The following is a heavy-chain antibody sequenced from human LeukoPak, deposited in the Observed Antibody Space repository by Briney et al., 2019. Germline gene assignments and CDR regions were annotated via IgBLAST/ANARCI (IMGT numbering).Heavy chain of an antibody. CDR3: VKGETAVAGGAFDY. J-gene: IGHJ4*02. Sequence: GGSLRLSCAASGFAFGDYAMHWVRQAPGKGLEWVSGISWNSRSLGYAGSVKGRFTVSRDNAKNSLYLQMNSLRAEDMALYYCVKGETAVAGGAFDYWGQGTLVTVSS. CDR2: ISWNSRSL. D-gene: IGHD6-19*01. CDR1: GFAFGDYA. V-gene: IGHV3-9*03.